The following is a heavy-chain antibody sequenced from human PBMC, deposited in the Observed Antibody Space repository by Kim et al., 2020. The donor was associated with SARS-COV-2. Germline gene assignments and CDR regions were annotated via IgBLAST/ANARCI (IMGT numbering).Heavy chain of an antibody. CDR2: MNPNSGNT. CDR1: GYTFTSYD. D-gene: IGHD5-18*01. J-gene: IGHJ6*02. Sequence: ASVKVSCKASGYTFTSYDINWVRQATGQGLVWMGWMNPNSGNTGYAQKFQGRVTMTRNTSISTAYMELSSLRSEDTAVYYCARGGSARIQLWLRYYYYGMDAWPKGPRSPSP. CDR3: ARGGSARIQLWLRYYYYGMDA. V-gene: IGHV1-8*01.